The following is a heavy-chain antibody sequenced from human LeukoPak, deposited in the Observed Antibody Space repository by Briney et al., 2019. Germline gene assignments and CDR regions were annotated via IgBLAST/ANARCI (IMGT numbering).Heavy chain of an antibody. D-gene: IGHD3-10*01. CDR1: GFTFSSFS. CDR3: AKVAKYYYGSETYYFFEH. V-gene: IGHV3-21*01. J-gene: IGHJ4*02. Sequence: PGGSLRLSCAASGFTFSSFSMNWVRQAPGKGLEWVSSISSTSSYIYYADSVKGRFTISRDKDKNSVYLQMTSLRAEDTAVYYCAKVAKYYYGSETYYFFEHWGQGTPVTASS. CDR2: ISSTSSYI.